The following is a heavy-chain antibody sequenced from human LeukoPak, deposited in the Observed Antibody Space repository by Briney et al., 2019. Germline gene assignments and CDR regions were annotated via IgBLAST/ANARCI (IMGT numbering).Heavy chain of an antibody. V-gene: IGHV3-30*02. Sequence: GGSLRLSCAASGFTFSDYSMHWVRQAPGKGLNWVAFIRYDGNNKYYADSVKGRFTISRDNSKNMLFLQMDNLRADDTATYYCARSGPSVLWSKSFDYWGQGALVTVSS. CDR1: GFTFSDYS. CDR3: ARSGPSVLWSKSFDY. J-gene: IGHJ4*02. D-gene: IGHD3-10*01. CDR2: IRYDGNNK.